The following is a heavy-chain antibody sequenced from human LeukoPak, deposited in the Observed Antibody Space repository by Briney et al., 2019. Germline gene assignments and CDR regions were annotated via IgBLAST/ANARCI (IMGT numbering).Heavy chain of an antibody. CDR3: ASYSSSRSVGPLDY. Sequence: GGSLRLSCAASGFTFRSYAMSWVRQAPGKGLEWVSAISGSGGSTYYADSVKGRFTISRDNSKNTLYLQMNSLRAEDTAVYYCASYSSSRSVGPLDYWGQGTLVTVSS. D-gene: IGHD6-13*01. CDR2: ISGSGGST. J-gene: IGHJ4*02. V-gene: IGHV3-23*01. CDR1: GFTFRSYA.